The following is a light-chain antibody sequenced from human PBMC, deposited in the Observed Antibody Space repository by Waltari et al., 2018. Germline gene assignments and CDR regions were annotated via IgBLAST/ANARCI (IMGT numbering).Light chain of an antibody. CDR1: QSVCST. CDR3: QHYNNWPPWT. V-gene: IGKV3-15*01. J-gene: IGKJ1*01. CDR2: GAS. Sequence: EIVMTQSPATLSVSPGERATLSCRASQSVCSTLAWYQQKPGQAPRLLIYGASTRATGIPARFSGSGSGTEFTLTISSLQSEDFAVYYCQHYNNWPPWTFGQGTKVEIK.